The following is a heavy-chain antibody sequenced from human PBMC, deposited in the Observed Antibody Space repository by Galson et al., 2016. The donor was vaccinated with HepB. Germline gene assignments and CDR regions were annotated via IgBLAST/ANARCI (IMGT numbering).Heavy chain of an antibody. CDR3: ARGGAKSYHFDY. CDR1: GYSISSGYF. D-gene: IGHD1-26*01. V-gene: IGHV4-38-2*01. CDR2: IHHSGST. J-gene: IGHJ4*02. Sequence: SETLSLTCGVSGYSISSGYFWGWIRQSPGKGLEWIATIHHSGSTYYNPSLKSRVIISVDTSKNQFSLKVTSVTATDTGVYYCARGGAKSYHFDYWGQGTLVTVSS.